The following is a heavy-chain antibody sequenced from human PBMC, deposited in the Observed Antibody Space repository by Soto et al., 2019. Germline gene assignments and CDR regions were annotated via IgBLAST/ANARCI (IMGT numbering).Heavy chain of an antibody. CDR3: ADIINWRFFEY. V-gene: IGHV3-23*01. Sequence: GSLRLSCAASGFTFSSYAMSWVRHAPGKGLEWVSMISGSGGSTYYADSVKGRFTISRDNSKNTGYLQMNSLRAEDTAVYYCADIINWRFFEYWGQGPLVTVSS. CDR2: ISGSGGST. D-gene: IGHD1-1*01. CDR1: GFTFSSYA. J-gene: IGHJ4*02.